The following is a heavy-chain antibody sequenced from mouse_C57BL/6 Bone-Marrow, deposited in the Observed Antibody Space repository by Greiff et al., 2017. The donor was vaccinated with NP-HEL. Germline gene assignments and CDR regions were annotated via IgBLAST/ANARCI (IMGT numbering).Heavy chain of an antibody. CDR2: ISDGGSYT. Sequence: EVQLVESGGGLVKPGGSLKLSCAASGFTFSSYAMSWVRQTPEKRLEWVATISDGGSYTYYPDNVKGRFTISRDNAKNNLYLQMSHLKSEDTAVYYCARDRDVPYFDYWGQGTTLTVSS. J-gene: IGHJ2*01. CDR1: GFTFSSYA. V-gene: IGHV5-4*01. CDR3: ARDRDVPYFDY.